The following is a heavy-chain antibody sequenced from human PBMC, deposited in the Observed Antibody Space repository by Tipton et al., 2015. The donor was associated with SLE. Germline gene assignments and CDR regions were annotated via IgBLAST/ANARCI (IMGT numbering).Heavy chain of an antibody. D-gene: IGHD2-15*01. CDR2: IFYSGIT. Sequence: TLSLTCTVSGGSISSSDNYWGWVRQPPGKGPEYLGTIFYSGITYYNPSLKSRVTISIDTSMNQFSLRLSSVTAADTAVYYCVKSVVVVSPRDYYYYMDVWGKGTTVTVSS. CDR1: GGSISSSDNY. V-gene: IGHV4-39*07. CDR3: VKSVVVVSPRDYYYYMDV. J-gene: IGHJ6*03.